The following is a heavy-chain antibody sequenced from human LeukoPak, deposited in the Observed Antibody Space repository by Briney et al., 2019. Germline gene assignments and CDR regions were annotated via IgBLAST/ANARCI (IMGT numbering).Heavy chain of an antibody. V-gene: IGHV3-21*01. CDR2: ITSGSTYI. D-gene: IGHD6-19*01. Sequence: PGGSLRLSRAASGFTFSTYTYSMNWVRQAPGKGLEWVSSITSGSTYIYYADSVKGRFTISRDTAKNSLYLQMNTLSVEGTAVYYCARGSGWLDYWGQGTLVTVSS. CDR1: GFTFSTYTYS. J-gene: IGHJ4*02. CDR3: ARGSGWLDY.